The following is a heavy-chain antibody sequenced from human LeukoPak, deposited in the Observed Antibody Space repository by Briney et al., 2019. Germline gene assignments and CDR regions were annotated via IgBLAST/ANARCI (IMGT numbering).Heavy chain of an antibody. CDR2: INHSGST. V-gene: IGHV4-34*01. D-gene: IGHD5-18*01. CDR3: ARGRGYSYPDY. CDR1: GGSFSGYY. J-gene: IGHJ4*02. Sequence: TSETLSLTCAVYGGSFSGYYWSWIRQPPGKGLEWIGEINHSGSTNYNPSLKSRVTISVDTSKNQFSLKLSSVTAADTAVYYCARGRGYSYPDYWGQGTLVTVSS.